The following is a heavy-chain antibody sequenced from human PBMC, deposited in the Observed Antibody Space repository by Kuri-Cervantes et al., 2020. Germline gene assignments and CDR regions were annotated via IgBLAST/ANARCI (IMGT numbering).Heavy chain of an antibody. D-gene: IGHD1-26*01. CDR1: GDSISSGSYY. Sequence: SETLSLTCTVSGDSISSGSYYWSWIRQPAGKGLEWIGRIYTSGSTNDNPSLKSRVTISVATSKKKFSLKLSSVTAADTAVYYCARDRRWELLPSAFDIWGQRTMVTVSS. CDR2: IYTSGST. CDR3: ARDRRWELLPSAFDI. J-gene: IGHJ3*02. V-gene: IGHV4-61*02.